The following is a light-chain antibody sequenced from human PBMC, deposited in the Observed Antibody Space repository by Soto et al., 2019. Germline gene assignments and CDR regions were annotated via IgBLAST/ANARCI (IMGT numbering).Light chain of an antibody. CDR3: QQYGSSYPWT. Sequence: EIVLTQSPGTLSLSPCERATLSFSASQSVSSSYLAWYQQKPGQAPRLLIYGASSRATGIPDRFSGSGSGTDFTLTISRLEPEDFAVYYCQQYGSSYPWTFGQGTKVDIK. J-gene: IGKJ1*01. CDR2: GAS. V-gene: IGKV3-20*01. CDR1: QSVSSSY.